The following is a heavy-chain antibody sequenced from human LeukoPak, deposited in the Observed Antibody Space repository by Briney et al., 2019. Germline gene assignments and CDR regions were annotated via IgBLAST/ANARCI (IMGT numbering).Heavy chain of an antibody. J-gene: IGHJ4*02. CDR2: INTDGTVT. CDR3: ATKQWLAPPPDS. V-gene: IGHV3-74*01. CDR1: GFTFSKYW. D-gene: IGHD6-19*01. Sequence: GGSLRLSCAASGFTFSKYWMLWVRQAPGKGLESVSRINTDGTVTTYADSVKGRLTVSRDNADNTMFLQMNSVRDEDTTVYYCATKQWLAPPPDSWGQGTPVTVSS.